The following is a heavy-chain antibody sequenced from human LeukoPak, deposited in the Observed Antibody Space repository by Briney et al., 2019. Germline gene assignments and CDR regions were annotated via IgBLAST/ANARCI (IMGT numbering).Heavy chain of an antibody. CDR1: GFTFSSYG. Sequence: GRSLRLSCVASGFTFSSYGMHWVRQAPGKGLEWVAVISYDGSNKYYADSVKGRFTISRDNSKNTLYLQMNSLRAEDTAVYYCAKDISGYNWNYGAFDYWGQGTLVTVSS. CDR2: ISYDGSNK. J-gene: IGHJ4*02. V-gene: IGHV3-30*18. CDR3: AKDISGYNWNYGAFDY. D-gene: IGHD1-7*01.